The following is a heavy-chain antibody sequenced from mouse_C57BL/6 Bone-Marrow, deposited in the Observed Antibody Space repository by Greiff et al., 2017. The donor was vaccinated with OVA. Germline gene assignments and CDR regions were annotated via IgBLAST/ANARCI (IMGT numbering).Heavy chain of an antibody. CDR3: ARDPYGYDAGFAY. J-gene: IGHJ3*01. D-gene: IGHD2-2*01. V-gene: IGHV5-4*01. Sequence: EVHLVESGGGLVKPGGSLKLSCAASGFTFSSYAMSWVRQTPEKRLEWVATISDGGSYTYYPDNVKGRFTISRDNAKNNLYLQMSHLKSEDTAMYYCARDPYGYDAGFAYWGQGTLVTVSA. CDR1: GFTFSSYA. CDR2: ISDGGSYT.